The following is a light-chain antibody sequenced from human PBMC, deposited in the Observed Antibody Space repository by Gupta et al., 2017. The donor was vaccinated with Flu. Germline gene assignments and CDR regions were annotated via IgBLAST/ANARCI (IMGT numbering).Light chain of an antibody. CDR2: KAS. J-gene: IGKJ3*01. V-gene: IGKV1-5*03. CDR3: QQYNSYSFT. Sequence: PSTLSASVGDRVTITCRASQSISSWLAWYQQKPGKAPKLLIYKASSLESGVPSRISGSGSGTEFTLTISSLQPDDFATYYCQQYNSYSFTFGPGTKVEIK. CDR1: QSISSW.